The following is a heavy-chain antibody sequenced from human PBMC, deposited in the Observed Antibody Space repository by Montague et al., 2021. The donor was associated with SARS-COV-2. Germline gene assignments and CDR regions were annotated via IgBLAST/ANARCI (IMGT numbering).Heavy chain of an antibody. CDR2: FYSVGST. CDR1: GASVSSSD. Sequence: SETLSLTCTVSGASVSSSDWGWIRRSPGKGLEWIGYFYSVGSTDYNPSLKSRVTISIDTSKNQFSLKVRSVTAADTAIYYCARETMTADAFDIWGQGTMVTVSS. CDR3: ARETMTADAFDI. D-gene: IGHD1-14*01. V-gene: IGHV4-59*02. J-gene: IGHJ3*02.